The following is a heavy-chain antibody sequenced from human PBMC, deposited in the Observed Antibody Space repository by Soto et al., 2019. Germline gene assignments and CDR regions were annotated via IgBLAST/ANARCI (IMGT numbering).Heavy chain of an antibody. CDR2: IYYTGTT. CDR3: ARHEYVSSSYDLLDV. V-gene: IGHV4-39*01. Sequence: ETLSRTCSVSGGSVTNINYFWAWIRQSPGKGLEWIANIYYTGTTFYNPSLRSRVSMTIDASKNRFSLNLSSVTASDTALYYCARHEYVSSSYDLLDVWGRGTMVTVSS. D-gene: IGHD3-22*01. J-gene: IGHJ3*01. CDR1: GGSVTNINYF.